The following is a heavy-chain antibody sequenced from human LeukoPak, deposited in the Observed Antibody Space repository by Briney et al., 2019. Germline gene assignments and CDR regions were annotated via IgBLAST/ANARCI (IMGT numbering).Heavy chain of an antibody. CDR1: GYRFTSYY. Sequence: GASVKVSCKASGYRFTSYYTHWVRQAPGQGLEWMGIINASGGSTTYAQKFQGRVTMTRDTSTSTVYMELSSLRSEDTAVYYCARDLIAAAGTTWFDPWGQGTLVTVSS. D-gene: IGHD6-13*01. CDR2: INASGGST. J-gene: IGHJ5*02. V-gene: IGHV1-46*01. CDR3: ARDLIAAAGTTWFDP.